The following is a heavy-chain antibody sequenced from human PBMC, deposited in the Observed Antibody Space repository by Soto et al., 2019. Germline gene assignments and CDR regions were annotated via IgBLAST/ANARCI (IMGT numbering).Heavy chain of an antibody. V-gene: IGHV5-51*01. CDR3: ARHIVRATGVNHYYYYGMDV. Sequence: GESLKISCKGSGYSFTSNWIGWVRQMPGKGLEWMGIIYPGDSDTRYSPSFQGQVTISADKSISTAYLQWSSLKPSDTAMYYCARHIVRATGVNHYYYYGMDVWGQGTTVTVSS. J-gene: IGHJ6*02. CDR2: IYPGDSDT. D-gene: IGHD2-15*01. CDR1: GYSFTSNW.